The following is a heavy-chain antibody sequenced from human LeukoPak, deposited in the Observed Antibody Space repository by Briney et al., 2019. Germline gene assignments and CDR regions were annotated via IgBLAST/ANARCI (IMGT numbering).Heavy chain of an antibody. Sequence: ASVKVSCKASGYTFTSYYMHWVRQAPGQGLDWMGIINPSGGSTSYAQKFQGRVTMTRDTSTSTVYMELSSLRSEDTAVYYCAIHGSGSLGAFDIWGQGTMVTVSS. CDR3: AIHGSGSLGAFDI. CDR2: INPSGGST. J-gene: IGHJ3*02. V-gene: IGHV1-46*01. D-gene: IGHD3-10*01. CDR1: GYTFTSYY.